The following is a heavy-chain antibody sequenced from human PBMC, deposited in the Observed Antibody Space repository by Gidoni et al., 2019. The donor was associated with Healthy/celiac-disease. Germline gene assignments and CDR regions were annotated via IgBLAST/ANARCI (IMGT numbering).Heavy chain of an antibody. CDR1: GGTFSSYA. J-gene: IGHJ3*02. CDR2: IIPIFGTA. CDR3: ARDTDYCGGDCYNASRAFDI. V-gene: IGHV1-69*01. Sequence: QVQPVQSWAEVKKPGSSVKVYCQASGGTFSSYAISWVRQAPGQGLEWMGGIIPIFGTANYAQKFQGRVTITADESTSTAYMELSSLRSEDTAVYYCARDTDYCGGDCYNASRAFDIWGQGTMVTVSS. D-gene: IGHD2-21*01.